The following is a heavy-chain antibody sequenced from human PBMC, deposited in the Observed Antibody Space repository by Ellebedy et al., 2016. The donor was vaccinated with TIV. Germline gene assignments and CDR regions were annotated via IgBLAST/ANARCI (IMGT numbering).Heavy chain of an antibody. CDR1: GGSMSSSSSY. CDR3: ARWFGELLYVRWFDP. V-gene: IGHV4-39*01. D-gene: IGHD3-10*01. CDR2: IYHSGTT. J-gene: IGHJ5*02. Sequence: GSLRLSCTVSGGSMSSSSSYWGWIRQPPGKGLEWIGSIYHSGTTYHNPSLKSRFTISVDTSKNQFSLKLTSVTAADTAVYYCARWFGELLYVRWFDPWGQGILVTVSS.